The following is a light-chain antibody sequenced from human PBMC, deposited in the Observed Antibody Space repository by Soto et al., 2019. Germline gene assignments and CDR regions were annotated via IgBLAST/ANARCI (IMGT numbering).Light chain of an antibody. CDR3: SSFTICRNSVI. CDR1: SSDVDGYNY. CDR2: DVN. J-gene: IGLJ2*01. Sequence: QSALTQPASVSGSPGQSITISCTGTSSDVDGYNYVSWYQYHPGKAPKLMIYDVNNRPSGASNRFYGSKSGNTTSLTISGLQAEDEADYYCSSFTICRNSVIFCGGTKLTGL. V-gene: IGLV2-14*01.